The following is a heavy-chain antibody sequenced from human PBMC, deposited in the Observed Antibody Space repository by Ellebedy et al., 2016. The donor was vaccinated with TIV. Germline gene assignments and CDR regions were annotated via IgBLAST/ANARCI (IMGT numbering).Heavy chain of an antibody. CDR1: GGSISTANW. CDR3: ARAGFFSDTSGFYVFDY. Sequence: SETLSLXCSVSGGSISTANWWSWVRQPPGKGLEWIGDIYHSGDTNYNPSLKSRVALSADKSNNQFSLKVTSVTAADTAVYYCARAGFFSDTSGFYVFDYWGRGTQVTVSS. V-gene: IGHV4-4*02. D-gene: IGHD3-3*01. CDR2: IYHSGDT. J-gene: IGHJ4*02.